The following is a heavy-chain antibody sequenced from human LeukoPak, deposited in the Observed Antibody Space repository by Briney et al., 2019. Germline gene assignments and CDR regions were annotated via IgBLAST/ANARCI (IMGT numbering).Heavy chain of an antibody. CDR1: GGSISSGSYY. V-gene: IGHV4-39*07. CDR3: ATMTVAGTLDYYYMDV. J-gene: IGHJ6*03. Sequence: SETLSLTCTVSGGSISSGSYYWSWIRQPPGKGLEWIGSIYHSGSAYYNASLKSRVTISVDTSKNQISLELPSVTAADTAVYYCATMTVAGTLDYYYMDVWGKGTTVTISS. D-gene: IGHD6-19*01. CDR2: IYHSGSA.